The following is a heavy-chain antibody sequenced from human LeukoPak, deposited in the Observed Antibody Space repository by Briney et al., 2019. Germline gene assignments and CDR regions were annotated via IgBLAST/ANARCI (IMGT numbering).Heavy chain of an antibody. CDR1: GGSISSGAYY. CDR2: MYYSGST. Sequence: SETLSLTCTVSGGSISSGAYYWSWIRQHPGKGLEWIGYMYYSGSTYYNPSLKSRVTISVDTSKNQFSLKPSSVTAADTAVYYCARDRLWLYDSSGYPHYYFDYWGQGTLVTVSS. D-gene: IGHD3-22*01. J-gene: IGHJ4*02. CDR3: ARDRLWLYDSSGYPHYYFDY. V-gene: IGHV4-31*03.